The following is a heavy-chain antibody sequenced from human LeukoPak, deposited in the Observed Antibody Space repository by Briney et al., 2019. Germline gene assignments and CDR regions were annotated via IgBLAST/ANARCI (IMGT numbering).Heavy chain of an antibody. J-gene: IGHJ5*02. CDR1: GYTFTSYY. CDR2: INPSGGST. D-gene: IGHD6-6*01. Sequence: ASVKVSCKASGYTFTSYYMHWVRQAPGQGLEWMGIINPSGGSTSYAQKFQGRVTMTRDTSTGTVYMELSSLRSEDTAVYYCARGCRLTSIAARLGWFDPWGQGTLVTVSS. V-gene: IGHV1-46*01. CDR3: ARGCRLTSIAARLGWFDP.